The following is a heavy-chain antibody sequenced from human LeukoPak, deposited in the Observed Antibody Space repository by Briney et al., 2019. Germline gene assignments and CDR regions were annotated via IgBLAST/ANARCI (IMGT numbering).Heavy chain of an antibody. CDR3: ARDPLDSSGLINWFDP. J-gene: IGHJ5*02. CDR1: GFTFNNHI. V-gene: IGHV3-30*02. Sequence: PGGSLRLSCAASGFTFNNHIMNWVRQAPGKGLEWVAFIRYDGSNKYYADSVKGRFTISRDNSKNTLYLQMNSLRTEGTAVYYCARDPLDSSGLINWFDPWGQGTLVTVSS. CDR2: IRYDGSNK. D-gene: IGHD3-22*01.